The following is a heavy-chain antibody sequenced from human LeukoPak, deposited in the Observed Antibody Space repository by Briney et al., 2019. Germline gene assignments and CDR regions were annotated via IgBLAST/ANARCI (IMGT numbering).Heavy chain of an antibody. CDR3: AGRAAATTAVAFDI. CDR1: GFTFNDYT. CDR2: INSDSSSI. J-gene: IGHJ3*02. Sequence: GGSLRLSCAASGFTFNDYTLNWVRQAPGKGLEWLSYINSDSSSIDYADSVKGRLTISRDNAKNSLYLQMNSLRAEDTAVYYCAGRAAATTAVAFDIWGQGTLVTVSS. V-gene: IGHV3-48*01. D-gene: IGHD2-15*01.